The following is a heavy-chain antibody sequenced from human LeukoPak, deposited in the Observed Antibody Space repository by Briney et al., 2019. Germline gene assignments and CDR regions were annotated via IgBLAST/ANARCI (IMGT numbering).Heavy chain of an antibody. D-gene: IGHD3-22*01. CDR2: IYYSGST. V-gene: IGHV4-59*01. J-gene: IGHJ4*02. CDR3: ARGYYDSSGYYLAAY. CDR1: GGSISGYY. Sequence: SETLSLTCTVSGGSISGYYWSGIRQPPGKGLEWIGYIYYSGSTNYNPSLKSRVTLSVDTSKNQFSLKLTSVTAADTAVYYCARGYYDSSGYYLAAYWGQGTLVTAS.